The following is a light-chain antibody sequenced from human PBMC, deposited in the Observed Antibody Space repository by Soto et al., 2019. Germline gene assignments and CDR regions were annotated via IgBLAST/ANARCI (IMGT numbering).Light chain of an antibody. V-gene: IGLV1-47*01. CDR3: ATWDDSLSGWV. J-gene: IGLJ3*02. CDR2: RNN. CDR1: SSNIGSNY. Sequence: QTVVTQPPSASGTPGQSVTISCSGSSSNIGSNYVYWYQQLPGTAPKLLIYRNNQRPSGVPDRFSGSKSGTSASLAISGLRSDDEADYYCATWDDSLSGWVFGGGTKLTVL.